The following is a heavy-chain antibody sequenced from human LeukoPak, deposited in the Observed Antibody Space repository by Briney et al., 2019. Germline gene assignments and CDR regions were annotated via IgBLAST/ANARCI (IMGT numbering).Heavy chain of an antibody. CDR3: ARGPGEFRSQGPYYYMDV. J-gene: IGHJ6*03. Sequence: PGGSLRLSCAASGFTFSSYEMNWVRQAPGKGLEWVSYVSSSGSTIYYADSVKGRFTISRDNAKNSLYLQMNSLRAEDTAVYYCARGPGEFRSQGPYYYMDVWGKGTTVTISS. CDR2: VSSSGSTI. V-gene: IGHV3-48*03. D-gene: IGHD3-10*01. CDR1: GFTFSSYE.